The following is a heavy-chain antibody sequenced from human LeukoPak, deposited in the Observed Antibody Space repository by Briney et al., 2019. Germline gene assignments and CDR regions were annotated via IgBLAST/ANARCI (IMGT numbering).Heavy chain of an antibody. D-gene: IGHD5-12*01. CDR3: ARESGYEGGWFDP. CDR1: GGTFSSYT. CDR2: IIPILGIA. J-gene: IGHJ5*02. V-gene: IGHV1-69*04. Sequence: SVKVSCKASGGTFSSYTISWVRQAPGQGLVWMGRIIPILGIANYAQKFQGRVTITADKSTRTAYMELSSLRSEDTAVYYCARESGYEGGWFDPWGQGTLVTVSS.